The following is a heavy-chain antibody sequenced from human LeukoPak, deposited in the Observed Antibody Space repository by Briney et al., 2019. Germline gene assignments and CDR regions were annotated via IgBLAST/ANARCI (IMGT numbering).Heavy chain of an antibody. CDR1: GGSFSGYY. CDR3: ARGRFSSGWYISPRYYFDY. Sequence: SETLSLTCAVYGGSFSGYYWSWIRQPPGKGLEWIGEINHSGSTNYNPSLKSRVTISVDTSKNQLSLKLSSVTAADTAVYYCARGRFSSGWYISPRYYFDYWGQGTLVTVSS. V-gene: IGHV4-34*01. CDR2: INHSGST. D-gene: IGHD6-19*01. J-gene: IGHJ4*02.